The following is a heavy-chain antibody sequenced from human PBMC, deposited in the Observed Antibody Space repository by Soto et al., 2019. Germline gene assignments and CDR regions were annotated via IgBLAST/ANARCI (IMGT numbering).Heavy chain of an antibody. J-gene: IGHJ4*02. CDR2: ISAYNGNT. Sequence: RASVKVSCKASGYTFTSYGISWVRQAHGPALEWMGWISAYNGNTNYAQKLQGRVTMTTDTSTSTAYMELRSLRSDDTAVYYCAREGSPDSSSWEDGPFDYWGQGTLVTVYS. CDR1: GYTFTSYG. CDR3: AREGSPDSSSWEDGPFDY. V-gene: IGHV1-18*04. D-gene: IGHD6-13*01.